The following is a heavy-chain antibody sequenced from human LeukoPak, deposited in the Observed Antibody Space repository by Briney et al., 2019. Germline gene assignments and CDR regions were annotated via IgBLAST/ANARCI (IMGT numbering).Heavy chain of an antibody. CDR1: GYTFTGYY. V-gene: IGHV1-2*04. CDR3: ARGYCSGGSCYGWFDP. CDR2: INPNSGGT. D-gene: IGHD2-15*01. Sequence: ASVKVSCKASGYTFTGYYMHWVRQAPGQGLEWMGWINPNSGGTNYAQKFQGWVTMTRDTSISTAYMELNRLRSDDTAVYYCARGYCSGGSCYGWFDPWGQGTLVTVSS. J-gene: IGHJ5*02.